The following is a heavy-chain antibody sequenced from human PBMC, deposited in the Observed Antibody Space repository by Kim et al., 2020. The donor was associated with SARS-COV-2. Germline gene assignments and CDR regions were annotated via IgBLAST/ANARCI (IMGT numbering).Heavy chain of an antibody. CDR1: GFTFGDYA. CDR2: IRSKAYGGTT. Sequence: GGSLRLSCTASGFTFGDYAMSWVRQAPGKGLEWVGFIRSKAYGGTTEYAASVKGRFTISRDDSKSIAYLQMNSLKTEDTAVYYCTSNDFWSGYYFDYWGQGTLVTVSS. CDR3: TSNDFWSGYYFDY. J-gene: IGHJ4*02. V-gene: IGHV3-49*04. D-gene: IGHD3-3*01.